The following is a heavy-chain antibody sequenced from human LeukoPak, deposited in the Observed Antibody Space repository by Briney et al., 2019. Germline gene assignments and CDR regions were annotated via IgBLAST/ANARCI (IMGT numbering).Heavy chain of an antibody. D-gene: IGHD6-13*01. V-gene: IGHV1-69*04. CDR3: ARDTAAADPYYYYYYGMDV. Sequence: GASVKVSCKASGGTFSSYAISWVRQAPGQGLEWMGRITPILGIANYAQKFQGRVTITADKSTSTAYMELSSLRSEDTAVYYCARDTAAADPYYYYYYGMDVWGQGTTVTVSS. CDR2: ITPILGIA. J-gene: IGHJ6*02. CDR1: GGTFSSYA.